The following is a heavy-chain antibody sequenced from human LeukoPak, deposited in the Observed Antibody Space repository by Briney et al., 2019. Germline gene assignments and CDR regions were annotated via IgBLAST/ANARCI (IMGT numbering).Heavy chain of an antibody. Sequence: GGSLRLSCAASGFTFSNAWMSRVRQAPGKGLEWASVISASGTDTYYADSVKGRFTISRDNSQNTLYLHMNSLRAEDTAVYYCAKDQTAAVGQLDYWGQGTVVTVSS. V-gene: IGHV3-23*01. D-gene: IGHD6-13*01. CDR1: GFTFSNAW. CDR2: ISASGTDT. CDR3: AKDQTAAVGQLDY. J-gene: IGHJ4*02.